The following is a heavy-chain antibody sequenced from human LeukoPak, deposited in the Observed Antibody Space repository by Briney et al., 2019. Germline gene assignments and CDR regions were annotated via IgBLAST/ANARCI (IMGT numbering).Heavy chain of an antibody. V-gene: IGHV1-2*02. CDR2: INPNSGGT. D-gene: IGHD3-10*01. Sequence: ASVKVSCKASGYTFTGYYMHWVRQAPGQGLEWMGWINPNSGGTNYAQKFQGRVTMTRDTSISTAYMEPSRLRSDDTAVYYCARGVFYPFGEIDYWGQGTLVTVSS. CDR3: ARGVFYPFGEIDY. CDR1: GYTFTGYY. J-gene: IGHJ4*02.